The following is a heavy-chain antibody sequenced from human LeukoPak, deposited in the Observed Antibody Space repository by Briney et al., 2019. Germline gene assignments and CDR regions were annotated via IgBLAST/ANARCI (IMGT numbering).Heavy chain of an antibody. CDR2: INPNSGGT. CDR1: GYTFTGYY. D-gene: IGHD6-19*01. Sequence: GASVMVSFKASGYTFTGYYMHWVRQAPGQGLEWMGRINPNSGGTDSAQKFQGRVTITRDTSVSTAYMELSRLTSDDTAVYYCARDLKGIAVAEDYWGQGTVVTVSS. V-gene: IGHV1-2*06. CDR3: ARDLKGIAVAEDY. J-gene: IGHJ4*02.